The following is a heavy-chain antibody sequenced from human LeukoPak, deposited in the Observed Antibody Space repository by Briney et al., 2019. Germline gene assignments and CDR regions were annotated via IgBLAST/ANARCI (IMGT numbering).Heavy chain of an antibody. V-gene: IGHV4-59*01. D-gene: IGHD1-26*01. J-gene: IGHJ6*02. Sequence: PGGSLRLSCAASGFTFDDYAMHWVRQPPGKGLEWIGYIYYSGSTNYNPSLKSRVTMSVDTSKNQFSLNLSSVTAADTAVYYCARGGSYYYYSSMDVWGQGTTVTVSS. CDR1: GFTFDDYA. CDR2: IYYSGST. CDR3: ARGGSYYYYSSMDV.